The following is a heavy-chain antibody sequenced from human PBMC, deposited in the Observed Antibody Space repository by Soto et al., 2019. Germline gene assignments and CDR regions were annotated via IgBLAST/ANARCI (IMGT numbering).Heavy chain of an antibody. CDR2: ISGGGGST. D-gene: IGHD2-21*02. CDR1: GFTFSNYA. V-gene: IGHV3-23*01. Sequence: EVQLLESGGGLVQPGGSLRLSCAASGFTFSNYAINWVRLAPGKGLEWVSGISGGGGSTYYADSVKGRFTIFRDTSKNPVFLQMNSLRADDSAVYYCAKGFIVVVTVLRPDEAFDVWGQGTMVTVSS. J-gene: IGHJ3*01. CDR3: AKGFIVVVTVLRPDEAFDV.